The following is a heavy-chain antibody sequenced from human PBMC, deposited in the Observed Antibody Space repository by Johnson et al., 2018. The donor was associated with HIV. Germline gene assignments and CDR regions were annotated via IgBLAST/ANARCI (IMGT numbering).Heavy chain of an antibody. Sequence: VQLVESGGGLVQPGGSLRLSCAASGFTFSSYWMSWVRQAPGKGLEWVANIKQDGSEKYYADSVKGRFTISRGNSKNRLYLQLNSLRAEDTAVEYCARDEDTALGFDIWGQGTMVTVSS. D-gene: IGHD5-18*01. J-gene: IGHJ3*02. V-gene: IGHV3-7*01. CDR2: IKQDGSEK. CDR3: ARDEDTALGFDI. CDR1: GFTFSSYW.